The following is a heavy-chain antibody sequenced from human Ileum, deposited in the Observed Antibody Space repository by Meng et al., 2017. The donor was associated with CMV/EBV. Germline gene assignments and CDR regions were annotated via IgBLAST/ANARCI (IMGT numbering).Heavy chain of an antibody. D-gene: IGHD5-18*01. CDR2: ISGSGGST. Sequence: GESLKISCAASGFTFNNYAINWGRQAPGQGLEWVSTISGSGGSTFYADSVRGRFTVSRDNSKNTLYLQMNSLRVEDTAVYYCAKDVCSDGPWDSDYWGPGTLVTVSS. V-gene: IGHV3-23*01. CDR3: AKDVCSDGPWDSDY. CDR1: GFTFNNYA. J-gene: IGHJ4*02.